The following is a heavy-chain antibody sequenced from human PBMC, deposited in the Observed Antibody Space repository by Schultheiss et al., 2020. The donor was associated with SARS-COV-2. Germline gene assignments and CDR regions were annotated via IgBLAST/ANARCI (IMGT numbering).Heavy chain of an antibody. CDR3: ARPPSTGDPQPFFDY. Sequence: GGSLRLSCAASGFTFSSYSMNWVRQAPGKGLEWVSYISSSGSTIYYADSVKGRFTISRDNAKNSLYLQMNSLRAEDTAVYYCARPPSTGDPQPFFDYWGQGTLVTVSS. J-gene: IGHJ4*02. CDR1: GFTFSSYS. V-gene: IGHV3-48*04. D-gene: IGHD7-27*01. CDR2: ISSSGSTI.